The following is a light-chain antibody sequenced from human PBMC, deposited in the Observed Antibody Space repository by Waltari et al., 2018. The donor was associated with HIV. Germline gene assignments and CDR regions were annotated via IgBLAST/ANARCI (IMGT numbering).Light chain of an antibody. CDR3: QQSDSFPYT. V-gene: IGKV1-39*01. J-gene: IGKJ2*01. CDR2: GAS. Sequence: DIQMTQSPSPLSASVGDTVVISCRASQSITYFLNWYQLKPGNAPALLISGASSLQSGVPSWFVGSGSGTDFTLTSKNLQPGDFATYCCQQSDSFPYTFGPGTKLDI. CDR1: QSITYF.